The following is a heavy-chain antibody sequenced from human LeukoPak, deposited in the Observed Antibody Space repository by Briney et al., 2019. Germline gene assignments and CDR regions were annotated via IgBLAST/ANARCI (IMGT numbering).Heavy chain of an antibody. CDR1: GGSITSGFYF. CDR3: ARDQDHGDYIDY. J-gene: IGHJ4*02. V-gene: IGHV4-61*02. CDR2: VYTSGTT. Sequence: SQTLSLTCTVSGGSITSGFYFWTWIRQPAGNTLEWIGRVYTSGTTDYNPSLRSRATISLDTSKNQFPLKLNSVTATDTAVYYCARDQDHGDYIDYWGQGTLVTVSS. D-gene: IGHD4-17*01.